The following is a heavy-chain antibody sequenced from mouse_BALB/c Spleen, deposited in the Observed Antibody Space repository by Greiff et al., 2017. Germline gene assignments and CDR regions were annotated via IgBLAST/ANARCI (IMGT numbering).Heavy chain of an antibody. J-gene: IGHJ2*01. Sequence: QVQLKESGPGLVAPSQSLSITCTVSGFSLTSYGVHWVRQPPGKGLEWLGVIWAGGSTNYNSALMSRLSISKDNSKSQVFLKMNSLQTDDTAMYYCARGLSYYYGSSYFDYWGQGTTLTVSS. CDR3: ARGLSYYYGSSYFDY. V-gene: IGHV2-9*02. D-gene: IGHD1-1*01. CDR2: IWAGGST. CDR1: GFSLTSYG.